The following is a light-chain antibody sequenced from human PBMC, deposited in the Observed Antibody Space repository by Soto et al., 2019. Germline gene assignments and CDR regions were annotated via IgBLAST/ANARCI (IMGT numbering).Light chain of an antibody. Sequence: EIVMTQSPATLSVSPGERATLSCRASQSVSSNLAWYQQKPGQAPRLLIYGASTRATGIPARFSGSGSGTEFTLTISSLQSEDFAVYFCHQSDDSPWTFGQGTKVEV. J-gene: IGKJ1*01. CDR1: QSVSSN. CDR2: GAS. CDR3: HQSDDSPWT. V-gene: IGKV3-15*01.